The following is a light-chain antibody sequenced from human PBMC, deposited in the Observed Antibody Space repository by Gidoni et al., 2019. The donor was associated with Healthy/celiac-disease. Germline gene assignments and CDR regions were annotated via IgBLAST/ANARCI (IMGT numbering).Light chain of an antibody. J-gene: IGLJ1*01. CDR3: QSYDSSLRRV. Sequence: QSVLTQPPSVSGAPGQRVTISCTGSSSNIGAGSDVHWYQQYTVTAPRRLIYGTSTRPSVVHDRFSGSKSGTSASLAITGLQAEDEADYYCQSYDSSLRRVFGTGTKVTVL. CDR2: GTS. V-gene: IGLV1-40*01. CDR1: SSNIGAGSD.